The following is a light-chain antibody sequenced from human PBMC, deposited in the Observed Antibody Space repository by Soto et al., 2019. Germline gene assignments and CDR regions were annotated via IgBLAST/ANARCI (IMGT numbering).Light chain of an antibody. CDR2: EVT. CDR1: SSDVGRFNY. J-gene: IGLJ2*01. CDR3: SSYTPTDAVV. V-gene: IGLV2-14*01. Sequence: QSVLTQPASVSGSPGQSITISCTGTSSDVGRFNYVSWYQQHPGKVPKLMISEVTKRPSGVSNRFSGSKSGNTASLTISGLQAEDEADYYCSSYTPTDAVVFGGGTKLTVL.